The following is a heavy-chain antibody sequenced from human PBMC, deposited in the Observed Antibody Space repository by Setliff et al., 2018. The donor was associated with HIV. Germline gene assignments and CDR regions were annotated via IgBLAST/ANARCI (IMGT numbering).Heavy chain of an antibody. CDR2: ISASGINT. Sequence: ASVKVSCKASGYTFTGYYMYWVRQAPGQGLEWVGSISASGINTNYTQGRVTMTTDISTSTAYMELRSLRSADSAVYYCARVPVSNYYYYMDVWGKGTTVTVSS. CDR1: GYTFTGYY. CDR3: ARVPVSNYYYYMDV. V-gene: IGHV1-18*04. J-gene: IGHJ6*03.